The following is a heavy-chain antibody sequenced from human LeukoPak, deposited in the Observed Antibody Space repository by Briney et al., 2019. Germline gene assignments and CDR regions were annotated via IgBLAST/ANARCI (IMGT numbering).Heavy chain of an antibody. Sequence: GGSLRLSCAASGFTFSSYWMSWVRQAPGKGLEWVANIKQDGSEKYYVDSVKGRFTISRDNAKNSLYLQMNSLRAEDTAVYYCARVFVAAAGTHYFDYWGQGTLVTVSS. CDR2: IKQDGSEK. CDR1: GFTFSSYW. CDR3: ARVFVAAAGTHYFDY. V-gene: IGHV3-7*01. J-gene: IGHJ4*02. D-gene: IGHD6-13*01.